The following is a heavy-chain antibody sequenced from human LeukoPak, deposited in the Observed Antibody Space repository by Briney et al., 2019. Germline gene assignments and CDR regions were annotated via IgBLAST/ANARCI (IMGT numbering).Heavy chain of an antibody. J-gene: IGHJ4*01. V-gene: IGHV3-74*01. Sequence: GGSLRLSCAASGFTFSNHWMHWVRQVPGKGLAWVSRIDGGGSSTSYADSVKGRFYISRDNGKSTLYLQMNSLRVEDTAIYYCARGPGSSGGAYVGDYWGHGVLVTVSS. CDR3: ARGPGSSGGAYVGDY. CDR1: GFTFSNHW. D-gene: IGHD3-22*01. CDR2: IDGGGSST.